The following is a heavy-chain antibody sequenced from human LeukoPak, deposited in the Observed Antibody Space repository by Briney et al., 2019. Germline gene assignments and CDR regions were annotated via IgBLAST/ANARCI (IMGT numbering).Heavy chain of an antibody. J-gene: IGHJ6*03. V-gene: IGHV3-7*01. D-gene: IGHD3-22*01. Sequence: GGSLRLSCAASGFTFSSYWMSWIRQAPGKGLEWVANIKQDGSEKYYVDSVKGRFTTSRDNAKNSLYLQMNSLRAEDTAVYYCARASSYYDSSGYNYYYMDVWGKGTTVTVSS. CDR2: IKQDGSEK. CDR1: GFTFSSYW. CDR3: ARASSYYDSSGYNYYYMDV.